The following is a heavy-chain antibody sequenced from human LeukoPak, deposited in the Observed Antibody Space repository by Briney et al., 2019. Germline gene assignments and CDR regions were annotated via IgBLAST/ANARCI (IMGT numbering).Heavy chain of an antibody. CDR2: VYYSGST. J-gene: IGHJ6*02. Sequence: SETLSLTCTVSGGSISSYYWSWIRQPPGKGLEWIGYVYYSGSTNYNPSLKSRVTISVDTSKNHFSLKLSSVTAADTAVYYCARDPLGGVSQYGMDVWGQGPRSPSP. CDR3: ARDPLGGVSQYGMDV. V-gene: IGHV4-59*12. CDR1: GGSISSYY. D-gene: IGHD3-16*01.